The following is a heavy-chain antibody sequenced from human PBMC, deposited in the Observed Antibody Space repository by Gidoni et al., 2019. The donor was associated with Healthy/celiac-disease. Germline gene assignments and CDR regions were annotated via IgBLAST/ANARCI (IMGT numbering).Heavy chain of an antibody. D-gene: IGHD6-13*01. V-gene: IGHV3-30*04. CDR2: ISYDGSNK. CDR1: GSTFSGYA. CDR3: ARDKAAAAGSDAFDI. Sequence: QVQLVESGGGVVQPRRSLRLSCAASGSTFSGYAMHWVRQAPGTGLEWVAVISYDGSNKYYADAVKGRFTISRDNSKNTLYLQMNSLRAEDTAVYYCARDKAAAAGSDAFDIWGQGTMVTVSS. J-gene: IGHJ3*02.